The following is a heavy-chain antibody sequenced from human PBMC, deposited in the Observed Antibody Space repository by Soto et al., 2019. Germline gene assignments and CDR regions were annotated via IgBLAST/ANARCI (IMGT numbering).Heavy chain of an antibody. CDR1: SGSISSSHW. Sequence: PSETLSLTCAVSSGSISSSHWWSWVRQPPGKGLEWIGEIYHTGNTNYNPSLKSRVTMSVDKSKNQFSLQMTSVTAADTAVYYCARDVTTATRGGDSWGQGALVTVSS. CDR3: ARDVTTATRGGDS. D-gene: IGHD4-17*01. CDR2: IYHTGNT. J-gene: IGHJ4*02. V-gene: IGHV4-4*02.